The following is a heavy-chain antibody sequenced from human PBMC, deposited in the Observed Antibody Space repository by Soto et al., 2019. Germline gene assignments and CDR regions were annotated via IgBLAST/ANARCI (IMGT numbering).Heavy chain of an antibody. Sequence: GESLKISCKDYGYDFSNLWIGWVRQVSGKGLEWMGIIHPSDSDVQYSPSFQGQVTISVDKSVTTAYLQWSSLKASDTAMYYCASHPRSMVYYYGMDDWGQGTMVTVSS. CDR3: ASHPRSMVYYYGMDD. D-gene: IGHD3-10*01. CDR1: GYDFSNLW. J-gene: IGHJ6*02. CDR2: IHPSDSDV. V-gene: IGHV5-51*01.